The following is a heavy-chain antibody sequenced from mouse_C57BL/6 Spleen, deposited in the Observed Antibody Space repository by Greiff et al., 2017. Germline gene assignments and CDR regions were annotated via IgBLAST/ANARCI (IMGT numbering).Heavy chain of an antibody. CDR2: IDPSDSET. Sequence: QVQLQQPGAELVRPGSSVKLSCKASGYTFTSYWMHWVKQRPIQGLEWIGNIDPSDSETHYNQKFKDKATLTVDKSSSTAYMQLSSLTSEDSAVYYCARKDWGDWYFDVWGTGTTVTVSS. V-gene: IGHV1-52*01. J-gene: IGHJ1*03. CDR3: ARKDWGDWYFDV. D-gene: IGHD4-1*01. CDR1: GYTFTSYW.